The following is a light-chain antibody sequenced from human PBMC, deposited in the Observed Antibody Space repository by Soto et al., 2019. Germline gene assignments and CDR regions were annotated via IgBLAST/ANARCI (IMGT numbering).Light chain of an antibody. V-gene: IGLV2-14*01. Sequence: QSALTQPASVSGSPGQSITISCTGTSSDVGGYNFVSWYQHHPGKAPKLMIYEVSNRPSGVSNRFSGSKSGNTASLTISGLQAEDEADYYCSSYTSRSVVFGGGTKLTVL. CDR2: EVS. CDR3: SSYTSRSVV. CDR1: SSDVGGYNF. J-gene: IGLJ2*01.